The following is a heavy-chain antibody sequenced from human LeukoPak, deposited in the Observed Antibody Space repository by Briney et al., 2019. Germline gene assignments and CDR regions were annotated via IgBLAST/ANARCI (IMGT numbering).Heavy chain of an antibody. D-gene: IGHD5-12*01. J-gene: IGHJ2*01. CDR2: IRSSGGGA. CDR3: ARGVAPILWFFDL. CDR1: GFGFSTYA. V-gene: IGHV3-23*01. Sequence: GGSLRLSCAASGFGFSTYAMSWVRQTPGKGLEWVSAIRSSGGGAFYTDSVKGRFTISRDDPKDTFYLQMNSLRAEDTALYYCARGVAPILWFFDLWGRGTLVTVSS.